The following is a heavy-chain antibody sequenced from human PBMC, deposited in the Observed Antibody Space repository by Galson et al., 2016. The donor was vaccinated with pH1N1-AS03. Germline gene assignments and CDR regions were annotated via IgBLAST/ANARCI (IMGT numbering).Heavy chain of an antibody. V-gene: IGHV4-4*01. CDR3: ASAGYHTPGYHY. CDR1: GGSMTSPDW. Sequence: LSLTCAVSGGSMTSPDWWTWVRQPPGKGLEWIGEVHYSGTTSYNPSLNSRVTMSIDKSNNQFSLNLGSVTAADTAVYFCASAGYHTPGYHYWGQGALVTV. D-gene: IGHD3-16*02. J-gene: IGHJ4*02. CDR2: VHYSGTT.